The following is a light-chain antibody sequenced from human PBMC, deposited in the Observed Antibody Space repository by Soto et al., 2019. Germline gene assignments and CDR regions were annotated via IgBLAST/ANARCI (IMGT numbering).Light chain of an antibody. CDR3: QHYHNLPMYT. J-gene: IGKJ2*01. Sequence: DIQMTQSPSSLSASVGDRVTITCQASLDIDNYLNWYQQKPGEAPKLVIYDASILETGVPSRFSGSGSWTDFTFTISSLQPEDVATYYCQHYHNLPMYTFGQGTRLEIK. V-gene: IGKV1-33*01. CDR1: LDIDNY. CDR2: DAS.